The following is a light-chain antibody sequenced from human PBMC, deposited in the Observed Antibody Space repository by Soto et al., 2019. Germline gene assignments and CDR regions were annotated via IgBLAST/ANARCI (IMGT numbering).Light chain of an antibody. J-gene: IGKJ1*01. V-gene: IGKV3-20*01. CDR1: QSVPKNY. CDR3: HQYATSPQT. CDR2: GPS. Sequence: EILLTQSPGPLSLSPGERATLSCRASQSVPKNYLAWYQQEPGQALRLLIYGPSSRATGIPDRFSGSGSGTDFTLTISRPEPEDFAVYYCHQYATSPQTFGQGTKVEIK.